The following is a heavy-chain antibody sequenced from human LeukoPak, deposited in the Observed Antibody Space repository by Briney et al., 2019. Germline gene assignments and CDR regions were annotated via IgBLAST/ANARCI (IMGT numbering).Heavy chain of an antibody. D-gene: IGHD5-18*01. Sequence: GGSLRLSCAASGFTFSSYAMHWVRQAPGKGLEYVSAISSNGGNKYYADSVKGRFTISRDNSKNTLYLQMSSLRAEDMAVYYCVKDSDRYIYGNWLDPWGQGVLVTVSS. CDR2: ISSNGGNK. CDR3: VKDSDRYIYGNWLDP. J-gene: IGHJ5*02. CDR1: GFTFSSYA. V-gene: IGHV3-64D*06.